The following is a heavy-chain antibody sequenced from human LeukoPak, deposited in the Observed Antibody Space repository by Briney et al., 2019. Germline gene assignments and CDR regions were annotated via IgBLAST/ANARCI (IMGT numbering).Heavy chain of an antibody. V-gene: IGHV4-30-4*08. J-gene: IGHJ4*02. CDR2: IYYSGST. CDR1: GGSISSGDYY. D-gene: IGHD3-22*01. Sequence: SETLSLTCTVSGGSISSGDYYWSWIRQPPGKGLEWIGYIYYSGSTYYNPSLKSRVTISVDTSKNQFSLKLSSVTAADTAVYYCARVGAPEGAFYDSSGYYSYYFDYWGQGTLVTVSS. CDR3: ARVGAPEGAFYDSSGYYSYYFDY.